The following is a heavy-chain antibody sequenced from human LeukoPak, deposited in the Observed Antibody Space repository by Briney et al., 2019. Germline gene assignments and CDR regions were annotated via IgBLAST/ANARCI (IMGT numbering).Heavy chain of an antibody. Sequence: PGGSLRLSCAASGLSFDDYAMHWVRQAPGKGLEWVSGINWNSNSRGYADSVKGRFTISRDNAKNSLYLQMNDLRSEDMAMYYCAKGGGEAYYYYYMDVWGKGTTVTVSS. CDR2: INWNSNSR. CDR3: AKGGGEAYYYYYMDV. CDR1: GLSFDDYA. V-gene: IGHV3-9*03. D-gene: IGHD5-12*01. J-gene: IGHJ6*03.